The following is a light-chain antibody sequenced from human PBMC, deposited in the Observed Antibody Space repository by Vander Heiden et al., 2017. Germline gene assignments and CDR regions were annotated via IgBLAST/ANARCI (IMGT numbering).Light chain of an antibody. Sequence: DIQMTHSASTLSASVGDRVIITCWASQSISSWLAWYQQKPGKAPKLLIYKASSVESGVPARFSGSGSGTDFTLTISSLQPDDIATYYCQQYNTFSSTFGQGTKVEVK. CDR2: KAS. CDR1: QSISSW. CDR3: QQYNTFSST. J-gene: IGKJ1*01. V-gene: IGKV1-5*03.